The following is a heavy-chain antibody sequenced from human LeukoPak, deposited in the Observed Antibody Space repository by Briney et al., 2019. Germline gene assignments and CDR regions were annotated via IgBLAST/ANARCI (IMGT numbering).Heavy chain of an antibody. CDR1: GYTFTSYY. D-gene: IGHD3-22*01. Sequence: ASVKVSCKASGYTFTSYYMHWVRQAPGQGLEWVGIINPSGGSTSYAQKFQGRVTMTRDTSTCTVYMELSSLRSEDTAVYYCARGRPVITMIVVASFDYWGQGTLVTVSS. V-gene: IGHV1-46*01. CDR3: ARGRPVITMIVVASFDY. CDR2: INPSGGST. J-gene: IGHJ4*02.